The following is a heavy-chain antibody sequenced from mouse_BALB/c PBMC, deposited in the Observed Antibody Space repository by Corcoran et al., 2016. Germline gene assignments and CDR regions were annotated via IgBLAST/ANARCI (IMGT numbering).Heavy chain of an antibody. Sequence: QVQLQQSGAELVRPGTSVKISCKASGYAFTNSWLGWVKQRPGHGLEWIGDIYPGSGNTYYNEKFKGKATLTADKSSSTAYMQLSSLTSEDSAVYFCARVFGSSYDWGQGTTLTVSS. D-gene: IGHD1-1*01. V-gene: IGHV1-63*01. CDR2: IYPGSGNT. CDR3: ARVFGSSYD. CDR1: GYAFTNSW. J-gene: IGHJ2*01.